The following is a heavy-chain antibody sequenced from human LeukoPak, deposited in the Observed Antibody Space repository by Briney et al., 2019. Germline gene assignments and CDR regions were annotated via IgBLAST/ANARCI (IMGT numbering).Heavy chain of an antibody. CDR1: GFIFSNAG. CDR2: VSYDESKT. V-gene: IGHV3-30*03. Sequence: GGSLRLSCAASGFIFSNAGLHWVRQAPGRGLEWVAVVSYDESKTHYADSVKGRFTISRDNAKNSLYLQMNSLRAEDTAVYYCACNRWLQSPFDYWGQGTLVTVSS. D-gene: IGHD5-24*01. CDR3: ACNRWLQSPFDY. J-gene: IGHJ4*02.